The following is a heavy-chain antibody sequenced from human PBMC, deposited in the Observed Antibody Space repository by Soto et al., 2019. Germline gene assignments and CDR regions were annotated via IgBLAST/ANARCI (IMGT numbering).Heavy chain of an antibody. CDR2: IYYSGST. D-gene: IGHD2-21*02. J-gene: IGHJ4*02. CDR3: ARVSGYGGNSFR. CDR1: GGSISSGGYY. V-gene: IGHV4-31*03. Sequence: PSETLSLTCTVSGGSISSGGYYWSWIRQHPGKGLEWIGYIYYSGSTYYNPSLKSRVTISVDTSKNQFSLKLSSVTAADTAVYYCARVSGYGGNSFRWGQGTLVTVSS.